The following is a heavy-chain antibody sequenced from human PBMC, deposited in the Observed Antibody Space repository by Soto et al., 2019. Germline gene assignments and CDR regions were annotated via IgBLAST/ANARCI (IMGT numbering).Heavy chain of an antibody. D-gene: IGHD4-17*01. Sequence: SETLSLTCTVSGGSISSYYWIWIRQPPGKGLEWIGYISYSGSTNYNPSLKSRPTISVDTSKNQFSLKLRSVTAADTAGYYCARASPYGDYALDYWGQETLVTVSS. CDR1: GGSISSYY. V-gene: IGHV4-59*01. CDR3: ARASPYGDYALDY. CDR2: ISYSGST. J-gene: IGHJ4*02.